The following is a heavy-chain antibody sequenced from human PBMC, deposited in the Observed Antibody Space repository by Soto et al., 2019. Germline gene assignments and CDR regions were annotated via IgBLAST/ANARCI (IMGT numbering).Heavy chain of an antibody. CDR3: ARSVSP. V-gene: IGHV4-31*03. J-gene: IGHJ5*02. Sequence: QVQLQESGPGLVKPSQTLSLTCTVSGGSISSGGYYWNWIRQHPGKGLEWIGYIYYSGSTYYNPSLKSGFTIAVDTSKNEFPLRVSFGTAGATAVYSCARSVSPWGQETLVTFSS. CDR2: IYYSGST. CDR1: GGSISSGGYY.